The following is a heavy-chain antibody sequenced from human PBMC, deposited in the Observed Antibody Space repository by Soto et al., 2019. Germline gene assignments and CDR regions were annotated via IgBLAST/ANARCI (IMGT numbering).Heavy chain of an antibody. CDR1: GDSVNTGDRY. D-gene: IGHD6-19*01. CDR3: ARSGGGSGWL. V-gene: IGHV4-61*08. CDR2: IYSSGST. Sequence: XETLSLTCTVSGDSVNTGDRYWSWIRQPPGKALEWIAYIYSSGSTKYNPSLKSRVTISRDTSKNQFSLKMTSVTAEDTAVYYCARSGGGSGWLGGQGTLVTVSS. J-gene: IGHJ4*02.